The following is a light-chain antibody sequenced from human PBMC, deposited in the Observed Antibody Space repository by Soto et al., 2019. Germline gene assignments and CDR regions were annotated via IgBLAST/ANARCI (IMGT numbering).Light chain of an antibody. J-gene: IGLJ3*02. Sequence: QSALTQPASVSGSPGQSITISCTGTSSDVGGYNYVSWYQQHPGKAPKLMIYEVSNRPSGVSNRFSGSKSANTASLTISGLQPEDEADYYCGSYTSSSTRVFGGGTQLTVL. CDR2: EVS. V-gene: IGLV2-14*01. CDR3: GSYTSSSTRV. CDR1: SSDVGGYNY.